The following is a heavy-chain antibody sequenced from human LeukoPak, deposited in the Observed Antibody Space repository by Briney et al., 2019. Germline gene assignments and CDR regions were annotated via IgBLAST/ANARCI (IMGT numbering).Heavy chain of an antibody. V-gene: IGHV1-18*01. CDR3: ARDQDSSGYYPGPTDY. CDR2: ISAYNGNT. J-gene: IGHJ4*02. CDR1: GYTFTSYG. Sequence: ASVTVSCKASGYTFTSYGISWVRQAPGQGLEWMGWISAYNGNTNYAQKLQGRVTMTTDTSTSTAYMELRSLRSDDTAVYYCARDQDSSGYYPGPTDYWGQGTLVTVSS. D-gene: IGHD3-22*01.